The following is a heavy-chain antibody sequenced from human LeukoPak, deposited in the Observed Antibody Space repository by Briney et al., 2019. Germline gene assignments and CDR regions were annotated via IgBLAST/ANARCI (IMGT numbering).Heavy chain of an antibody. D-gene: IGHD3-16*01. J-gene: IGHJ3*02. CDR1: GFTFSSYA. V-gene: IGHV3-23*01. CDR2: ISGSGGST. CDR3: AKSHGDYVGGSYPSAFDI. Sequence: HPGGSLRLSCAASGFTFSSYAMSWVRQAPGKGLEWVSAISGSGGSTYYADSVKGRFTISRDNSKNALYLQMNSLRAEDTAVYYCAKSHGDYVGGSYPSAFDIWGRGTMVTVSS.